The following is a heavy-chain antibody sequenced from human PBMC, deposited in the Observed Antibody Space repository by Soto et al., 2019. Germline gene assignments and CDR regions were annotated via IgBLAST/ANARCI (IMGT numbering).Heavy chain of an antibody. V-gene: IGHV1-18*01. Sequence: VASVKVSCKASGYTFASYYITWMRQAPGRGPEWVGWINPFNGNTNYAQRFQGRVTMTTDTSTSTVYMDLRSLRPDDTAVYYCARGGGAHYRFDPWGQGTLVTVSS. CDR1: GYTFASYY. J-gene: IGHJ5*02. D-gene: IGHD1-26*01. CDR2: INPFNGNT. CDR3: ARGGGAHYRFDP.